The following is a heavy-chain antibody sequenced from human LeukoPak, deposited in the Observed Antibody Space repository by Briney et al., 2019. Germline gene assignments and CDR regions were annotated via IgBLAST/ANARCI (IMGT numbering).Heavy chain of an antibody. CDR3: ARALGGTGYCSGGSCYFDY. CDR2: IIPIFGTA. J-gene: IGHJ4*02. V-gene: IGHV1-69*13. D-gene: IGHD2-15*01. Sequence: ASVKASCKASGGTFSSYAISWVRQAPGQGLEWMGGIIPIFGTANYAQKFQGRVTITADESTSTAYMELSSLRSEDTAVYYCARALGGTGYCSGGSCYFDYWGQGTLVTVSS. CDR1: GGTFSSYA.